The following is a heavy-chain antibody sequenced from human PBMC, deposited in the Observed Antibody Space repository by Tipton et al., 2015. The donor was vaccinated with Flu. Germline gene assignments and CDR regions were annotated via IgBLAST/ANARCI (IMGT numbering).Heavy chain of an antibody. CDR3: ARSSRGWYRAMFD. CDR1: GDSISSFY. D-gene: IGHD6-19*01. CDR2: ISNSGCS. Sequence: TLSLTCSVSGDSISSFYWSWIRQPPGKGLEWIAYISNSGCSNYNPSLKSRITVSVDTSKNQFSLILSSVTAADTAVYYCARSSRGWYRAMFDWGQGTLVTVSS. J-gene: IGHJ4*02. V-gene: IGHV4-59*01.